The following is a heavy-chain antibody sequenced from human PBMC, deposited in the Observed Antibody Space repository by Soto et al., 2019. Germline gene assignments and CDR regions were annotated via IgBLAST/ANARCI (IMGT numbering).Heavy chain of an antibody. CDR1: GFTFSSYS. V-gene: IGHV3-21*01. D-gene: IGHD2-15*01. CDR2: ISSSSSYI. CDR3: ARDLWVGYCSGGSCSLTPDYYYYYGMDV. Sequence: TGGSLRLSCAASGFTFSSYSMNWVRQAPGKGLEWVSSISSSSSYIYYADSVKGRFTISRDNAKNSLYLQMNSLRAEDTAVYYCARDLWVGYCSGGSCSLTPDYYYYYGMDVWGQGTTVTVSS. J-gene: IGHJ6*02.